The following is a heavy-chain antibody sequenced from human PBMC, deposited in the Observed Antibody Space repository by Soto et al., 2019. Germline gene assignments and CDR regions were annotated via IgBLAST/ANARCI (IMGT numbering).Heavy chain of an antibody. CDR3: PTYPGGGGY. J-gene: IGHJ4*02. CDR1: GFTFGDYA. D-gene: IGHD3-10*01. V-gene: IGHV3-9*01. CDR2: ISWNSDNI. Sequence: PGGSLRLSCAASGFTFGDYAMHWVRLVPGKGLEWVSGISWNSDNIYYADSVRGRLTISRNNAKNSLYLQMNSLRGEDTALYYCPTYPGGGGYWGQGTLVTVSS.